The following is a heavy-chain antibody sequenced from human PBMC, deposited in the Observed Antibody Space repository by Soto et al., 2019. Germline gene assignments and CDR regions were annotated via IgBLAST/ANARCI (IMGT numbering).Heavy chain of an antibody. V-gene: IGHV4-34*01. CDR2: INHSGST. CDR1: GGSFSGYY. D-gene: IGHD3-3*01. J-gene: IGHJ4*02. CDR3: ARGQGSYYDFWSGYYTPRYFDY. Sequence: SETLSLTCAVYGGSFSGYYRSWIRQPPGKGLEWIGEINHSGSTNYNPSLKSRVTISVDTSKNQFSLKLSSVTAADTAVYYCARGQGSYYDFWSGYYTPRYFDYWGQGTLVTVSS.